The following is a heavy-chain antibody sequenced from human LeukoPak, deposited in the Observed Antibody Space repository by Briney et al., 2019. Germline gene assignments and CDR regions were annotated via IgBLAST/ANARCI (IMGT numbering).Heavy chain of an antibody. CDR3: AKSNGYGLVDV. CDR1: GGSISSYY. J-gene: IGHJ3*01. V-gene: IGHV4-59*12. Sequence: SETLSLTCAVSGGSISSYYWSWIRQPPGKGLEWIGYIYYSGSTNYNPSLKSRVTISVDTSRNQFFLKLNSVTAADTAVYYCAKSNGYGLVDVWGQGTMVTVSS. D-gene: IGHD3-10*01. CDR2: IYYSGST.